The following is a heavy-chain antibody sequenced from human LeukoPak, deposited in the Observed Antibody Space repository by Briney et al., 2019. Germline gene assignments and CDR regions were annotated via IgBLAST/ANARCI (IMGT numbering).Heavy chain of an antibody. V-gene: IGHV3-48*01. CDR1: GFTFSVYS. J-gene: IGHJ4*02. CDR2: ISGSSSSI. Sequence: GGSLRLSCAAPGFTFSVYSMTWVRQAPGKGLEWVSYISGSSSSIYYADSVKGRFTISRDNAKNSLYLQMNSLRVEDTAVYYCARDTYSRLDYWGQGTLVTVSS. CDR3: ARDTYSRLDY. D-gene: IGHD6-13*01.